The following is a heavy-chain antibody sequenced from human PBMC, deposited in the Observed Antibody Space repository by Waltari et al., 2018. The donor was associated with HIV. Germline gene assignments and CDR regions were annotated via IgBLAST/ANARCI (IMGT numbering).Heavy chain of an antibody. Sequence: QVQLQESGPGLVKPSETLSLTCPVSGYSISSGSYWGWIRQPPGKGLEWIGSMYHSGSTYYNPSLKSRVTMSVDTSKNQFSLKLSSVTAADTAVYYRARRSGEYWYFDLWGRGTLVTVSS. J-gene: IGHJ2*01. V-gene: IGHV4-38-2*01. CDR1: GYSISSGSY. CDR2: MYHSGST. CDR3: ARRSGEYWYFDL. D-gene: IGHD7-27*01.